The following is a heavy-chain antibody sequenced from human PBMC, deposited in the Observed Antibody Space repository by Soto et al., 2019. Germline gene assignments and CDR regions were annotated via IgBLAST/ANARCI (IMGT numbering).Heavy chain of an antibody. J-gene: IGHJ4*02. Sequence: SETLSLTCTVSGGSISSYYWSWIRQPPGKGLEWIGYIYYSGSTNYNPSLKSRVTISVDTSKNQFSLKLSSVTAADTAVYYCVRHDYDILTADYWGQGTLVTVSS. CDR2: IYYSGST. CDR3: VRHDYDILTADY. CDR1: GGSISSYY. D-gene: IGHD3-9*01. V-gene: IGHV4-59*08.